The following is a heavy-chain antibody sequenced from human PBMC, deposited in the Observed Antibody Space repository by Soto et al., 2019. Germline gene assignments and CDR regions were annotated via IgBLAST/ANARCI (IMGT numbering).Heavy chain of an antibody. J-gene: IGHJ3*01. D-gene: IGHD3-10*02. CDR1: GFTFSSYA. V-gene: IGHV3-23*01. CDR2: ISGSGGGT. CDR3: AKSRCSGSYFNPSDAVDF. Sequence: GGSLRLSCAASGFTFSSYAMSWVRQAPGKXLEWVSSISGSGGGTYYADSVKGRFTISRDNSKNTLSLQMNSLRAEDTAVYYCAKSRCSGSYFNPSDAVDFWGQGTMVTVSS.